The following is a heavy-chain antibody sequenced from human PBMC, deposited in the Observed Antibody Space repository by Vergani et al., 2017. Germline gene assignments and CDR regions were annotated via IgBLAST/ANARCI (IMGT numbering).Heavy chain of an antibody. J-gene: IGHJ5*01. D-gene: IGHD5-18*01. CDR1: GGSISSSSYY. V-gene: IGHV4-39*07. CDR3: ARDSGYSYGYDWFDS. Sequence: QLQLQASGPGLVKTSETLSITSTISGGSISSSSYYWGWIRQPPGKRLDWIGSIYYSGNTYYNPSLKSPVTISVDTSKNQFSLKLSSVTAADTAVYYCARDSGYSYGYDWFDSWGQGTLVTVSS. CDR2: IYYSGNT.